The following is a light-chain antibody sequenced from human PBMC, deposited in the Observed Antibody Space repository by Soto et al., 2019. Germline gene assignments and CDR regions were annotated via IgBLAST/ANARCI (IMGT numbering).Light chain of an antibody. J-gene: IGLJ1*01. V-gene: IGLV1-51*01. CDR2: DNN. Sequence: QSVLTQPPSVSAAPGQTVTISCSGSSSNIGDNYISWFQQFPGTAPKLLIYDNNKRPSGIPGRFSGSKSGTSATLGITGLQTGDEADYYCGTWDTSLSAGVFGTGTQLTVL. CDR3: GTWDTSLSAGV. CDR1: SSNIGDNY.